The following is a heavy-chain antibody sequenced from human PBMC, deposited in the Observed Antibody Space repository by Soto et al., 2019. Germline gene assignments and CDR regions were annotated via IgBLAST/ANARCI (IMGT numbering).Heavy chain of an antibody. J-gene: IGHJ4*02. Sequence: EVHLAESGGGLVKPGGSLRLFCAASGFTFSSYTMNWVRQAPGEGLEWVSSISSSGSYKNYADSVKGRFTISRDNAKNSLYLQMESLRGEDRAVYYCGRGGGTTVVTPVDYWGQGTLVTVSS. CDR2: ISSSGSYK. CDR1: GFTFSSYT. V-gene: IGHV3-21*01. D-gene: IGHD2-21*02. CDR3: GRGGGTTVVTPVDY.